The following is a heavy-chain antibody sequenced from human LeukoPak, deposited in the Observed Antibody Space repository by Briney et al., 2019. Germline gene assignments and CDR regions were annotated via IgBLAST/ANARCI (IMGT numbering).Heavy chain of an antibody. D-gene: IGHD3-22*01. Sequence: GGSLRLSCAASGFTFDDYAMHWVRQAPGKGLEWVSGISWNSGSIGYADSVKGRFTISRDNAKNSLYLQMNSLRAGDMALYYCAKDMSSSDSSSYPFDYWGQGTLVTVSS. CDR1: GFTFDDYA. CDR2: ISWNSGSI. V-gene: IGHV3-9*03. CDR3: AKDMSSSDSSSYPFDY. J-gene: IGHJ4*02.